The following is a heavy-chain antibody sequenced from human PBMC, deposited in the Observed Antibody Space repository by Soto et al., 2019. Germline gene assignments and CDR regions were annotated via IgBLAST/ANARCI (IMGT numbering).Heavy chain of an antibody. J-gene: IGHJ4*02. V-gene: IGHV4-39*01. Sequence: QVQLQESGPGLVKPSDTLSHTCSVSGASIASPLFYWGWIRQTPGKGLEWIGSVHFSGYTYYNPSLKSRVPMSGDTSKNQFSLRLSSATAADTALYYCVRLAIRYYFDFWGQGALVSVSS. D-gene: IGHD3-3*01. CDR1: GASIASPLFY. CDR3: VRLAIRYYFDF. CDR2: VHFSGYT.